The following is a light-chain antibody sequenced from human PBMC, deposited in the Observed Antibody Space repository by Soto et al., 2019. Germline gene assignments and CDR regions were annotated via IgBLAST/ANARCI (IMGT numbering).Light chain of an antibody. J-gene: IGKJ5*01. V-gene: IGKV1-27*01. CDR2: AAS. Sequence: DIQMTQSPSSLSASVGDRVTITCRASQDMSNFLAWYQQKPGKVPKLLIYAASTLLSGVPSRFSGSGSGTDFTLTISSLQPEDVATYYCQKYNSAPRIAFGQGTRLEIK. CDR3: QKYNSAPRIA. CDR1: QDMSNF.